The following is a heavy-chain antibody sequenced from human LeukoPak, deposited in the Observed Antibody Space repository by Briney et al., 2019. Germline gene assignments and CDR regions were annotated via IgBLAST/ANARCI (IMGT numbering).Heavy chain of an antibody. CDR2: ISYDGSNK. J-gene: IGHJ4*02. CDR1: GFTFSSYA. D-gene: IGHD2-21*02. V-gene: IGHV3-30-3*01. Sequence: GGSLRLSSAASGFTFSSYAMHWVRQAPGKGLEWVAVISYDGSNKYYADSVKGRFTISRDNSKNTLYLQMNSLRAEDTAVYYCARDSDFVVVTAIGYFDYWGQGTLVTVSS. CDR3: ARDSDFVVVTAIGYFDY.